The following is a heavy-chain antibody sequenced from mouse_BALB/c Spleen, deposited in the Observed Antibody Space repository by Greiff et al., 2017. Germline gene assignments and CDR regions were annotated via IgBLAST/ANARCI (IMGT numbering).Heavy chain of an antibody. J-gene: IGHJ4*01. CDR1: GFTSSDYG. D-gene: IGHD1-2*01. Sequence: EVKVEESGGGLVQPGGSRKLSCAASGFTSSDYGMAWVRQAPGKGPEWVAFISNLAYSIYYADTVTGRFTISRENAKNTLYLEMSSLRSEDTAMYYCARDSYYGGVDYWGQGTSVTVSS. CDR2: ISNLAYSI. CDR3: ARDSYYGGVDY. V-gene: IGHV5-15*02.